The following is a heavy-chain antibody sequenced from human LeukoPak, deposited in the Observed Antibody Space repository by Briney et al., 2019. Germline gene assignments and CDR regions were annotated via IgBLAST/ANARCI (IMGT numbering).Heavy chain of an antibody. Sequence: PSETLSLTCTVSGASITTYYWSWVRQPPGKGLEWIGYLYYSGSTNYNPSLKSRVTISVDTSENQFSLKLSSVTAADTAVYYCARLCSSTSCYTRYYYYYMDVWGKGTTVTVSS. CDR3: ARLCSSTSCYTRYYYYYMDV. J-gene: IGHJ6*03. CDR2: LYYSGST. CDR1: GASITTYY. D-gene: IGHD2-2*02. V-gene: IGHV4-59*08.